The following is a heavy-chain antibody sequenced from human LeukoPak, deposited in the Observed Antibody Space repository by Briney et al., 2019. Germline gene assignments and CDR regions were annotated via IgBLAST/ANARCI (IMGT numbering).Heavy chain of an antibody. V-gene: IGHV3-7*01. CDR2: IKQDGSEK. CDR1: GFTFSSYW. D-gene: IGHD3-16*02. J-gene: IGHJ4*02. CDR3: ARADQYYDYVWGSYRYSYFDY. Sequence: GGSLRLSCVASGFTFSSYWMSWVRQAPGKGLEWVANIKQDGSEKYYMDSVKGRFTISRDNAKNSLYLQMNSLRAEDTAVYYCARADQYYDYVWGSYRYSYFDYWGQGTLVTVSS.